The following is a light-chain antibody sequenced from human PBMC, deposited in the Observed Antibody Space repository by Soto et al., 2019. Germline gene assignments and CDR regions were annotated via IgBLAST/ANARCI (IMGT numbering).Light chain of an antibody. Sequence: QSALTQPPSASASPGQSVTISCTGTSSDVGAYNYVSWYQQHPGKAPKLMIYEVTKRPSGVPDRFSGSKSGNTASLTVSGLQAEDEADYYCSSYAGSNNWVFGGGTKVTVL. CDR2: EVT. CDR3: SSYAGSNNWV. V-gene: IGLV2-8*01. CDR1: SSDVGAYNY. J-gene: IGLJ2*01.